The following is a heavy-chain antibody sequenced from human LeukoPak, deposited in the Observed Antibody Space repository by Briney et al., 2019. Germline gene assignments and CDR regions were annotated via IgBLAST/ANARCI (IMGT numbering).Heavy chain of an antibody. J-gene: IGHJ3*01. V-gene: IGHV1-18*01. CDR3: ARDTLVRGPFDF. Sequence: ASVKVSCKASGYTFTSYAISWVRQAPGQGLGWMGWISGYNGNTNYAQKFQGRVAMTTDTSTSIAYLELRSLRSDDTAVYYCARDTLVRGPFDFWGQGTVVTVSS. D-gene: IGHD3-10*01. CDR2: ISGYNGNT. CDR1: GYTFTSYA.